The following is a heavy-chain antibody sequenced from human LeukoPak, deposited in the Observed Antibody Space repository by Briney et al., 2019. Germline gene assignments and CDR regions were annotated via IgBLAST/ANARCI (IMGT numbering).Heavy chain of an antibody. CDR2: IIPNSAGT. Sequence: ASVKVSCKASGYTFTDYYLHWLRQDPGQGLEWVGWIIPNSAGTEYAQEFQGRVTMTRDTSNSTAYMELSRLRPDDTAVYYCARAAWSATSKFDSWGQGTRVTVSS. V-gene: IGHV1-2*02. D-gene: IGHD6-13*01. J-gene: IGHJ5*01. CDR3: ARAAWSATSKFDS. CDR1: GYTFTDYY.